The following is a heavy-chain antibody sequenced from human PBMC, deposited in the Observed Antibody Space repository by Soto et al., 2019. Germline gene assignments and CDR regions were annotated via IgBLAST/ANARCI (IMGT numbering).Heavy chain of an antibody. J-gene: IGHJ4*02. CDR3: AKVAATPRYDYIWGSYRYTGGVFQPPDY. CDR2: ISYDGSNK. Sequence: GGSLRLSCAASGFTFSSYGMHWVRQAPGKGLEWVAVISYDGSNKYYADSVKGRFTISRDNSKNTLHLQMNSLRAEDTAVYYCAKVAATPRYDYIWGSYRYTGGVFQPPDYWGQGTLVTVSS. CDR1: GFTFSSYG. D-gene: IGHD3-16*02. V-gene: IGHV3-30*18.